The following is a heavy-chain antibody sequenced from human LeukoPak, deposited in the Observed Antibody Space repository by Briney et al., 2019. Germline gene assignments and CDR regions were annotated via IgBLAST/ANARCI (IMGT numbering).Heavy chain of an antibody. CDR2: ISAYNGNT. D-gene: IGHD3-9*01. V-gene: IGHV1-18*01. CDR3: AREFSPFRPSGYLY. J-gene: IGHJ4*02. Sequence: GASVKVSCKASGYTFTSYGISWVRQAPGRGLEWMGWISAYNGNTNYAQKLQGRVTMTTDTSTSAVYMELRSLRSDDTAVYYCAREFSPFRPSGYLYWGQGTLVTVSS. CDR1: GYTFTSYG.